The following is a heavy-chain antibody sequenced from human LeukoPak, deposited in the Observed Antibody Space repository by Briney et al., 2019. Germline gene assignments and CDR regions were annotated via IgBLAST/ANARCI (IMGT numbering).Heavy chain of an antibody. CDR2: INPNSGGT. D-gene: IGHD6-6*01. CDR3: ARSGQYSSSSGEDY. V-gene: IGHV1-2*02. J-gene: IGHJ4*02. Sequence: ASVKVSCKAPGYTFTGYYMHWVRQAPGQGLEWMGWINPNSGGTNYAQKFQGRVTMTRDTSISTAYMELSRLRSDDTAVYYCARSGQYSSSSGEDYWGQGTLVTVSS. CDR1: GYTFTGYY.